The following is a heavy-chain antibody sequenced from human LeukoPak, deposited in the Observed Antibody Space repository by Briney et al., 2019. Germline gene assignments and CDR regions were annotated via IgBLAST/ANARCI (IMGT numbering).Heavy chain of an antibody. J-gene: IGHJ5*02. CDR1: GFTLDDYG. CDR3: ARDIRDSDIVVVIASP. D-gene: IGHD2-21*01. Sequence: QPGGSLRLSCAASGFTLDDYGMSWVRQAPGKGLEWVSGINWNGGSTGYADSVKGRFAISRDNAKNSLYLQMNSLRAEDTALYYCARDIRDSDIVVVIASPWGQGTLVTVSS. V-gene: IGHV3-20*04. CDR2: INWNGGST.